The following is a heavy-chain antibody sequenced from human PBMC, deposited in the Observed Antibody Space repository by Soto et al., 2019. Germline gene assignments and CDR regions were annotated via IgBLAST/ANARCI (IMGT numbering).Heavy chain of an antibody. CDR1: GGSITDYS. Sequence: SETLSLACTVSGGSITDYSWVWIRQPAGKGLEWIGRIFSSGSTNYNPSLKGRITMSLDTSKNQFSLKLNSATATDTAVYFCARDQGVVVTADNWFDPWGQGILVPSPQ. CDR3: ARDQGVVVTADNWFDP. V-gene: IGHV4-4*07. D-gene: IGHD2-21*02. J-gene: IGHJ5*02. CDR2: IFSSGST.